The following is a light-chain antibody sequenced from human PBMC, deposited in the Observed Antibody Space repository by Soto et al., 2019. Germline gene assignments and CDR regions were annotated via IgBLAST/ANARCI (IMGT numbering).Light chain of an antibody. V-gene: IGLV1-44*01. CDR3: ATWDDSLSGVV. Sequence: QLVLTQPPSASGAPGQRFTISCSGSSSNIGGHAVSWYQQLPGAAPNLLIYNTNQRPSGVPDRFSGSRSGTSASLVISGLQSEDEGDFYCATWDDSLSGVVFGGGTKLTVL. J-gene: IGLJ2*01. CDR2: NTN. CDR1: SSNIGGHA.